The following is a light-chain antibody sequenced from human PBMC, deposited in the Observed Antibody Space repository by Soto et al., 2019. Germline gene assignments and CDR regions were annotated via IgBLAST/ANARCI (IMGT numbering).Light chain of an antibody. J-gene: IGKJ2*01. CDR3: QQYGNSPPFT. CDR2: GAS. Sequence: EIVLTQSPGTLSLSPGERATLSCRASQSVSSSYLAWYQQKPGQAPRLLIYGASSRATGIPDRFSGSGSGTDFTLTINRLEPEDLAVYFCQQYGNSPPFTFGQGPRWRSN. CDR1: QSVSSSY. V-gene: IGKV3-20*01.